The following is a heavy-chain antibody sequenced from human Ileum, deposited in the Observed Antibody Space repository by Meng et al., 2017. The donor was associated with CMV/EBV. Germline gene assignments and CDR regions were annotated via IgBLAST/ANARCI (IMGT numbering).Heavy chain of an antibody. J-gene: IGHJ4*02. D-gene: IGHD2-15*01. Sequence: QITLKESGPTLVKPTQTLTLTCTLSGFSLTTSGVGVGWIRQPPGKALEWLALIYWNDVEHYSPSLKSRLTITKDTSKDQVVLTMANMDPVDTGTYYCIYGVAIFWGQGTLVTVSS. CDR2: IYWNDVE. CDR1: GFSLTTSGVG. CDR3: IYGVAIF. V-gene: IGHV2-5*04.